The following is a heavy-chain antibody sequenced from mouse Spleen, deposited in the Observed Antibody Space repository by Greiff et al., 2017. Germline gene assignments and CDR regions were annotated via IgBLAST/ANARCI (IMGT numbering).Heavy chain of an antibody. D-gene: IGHD2-1*01. CDR3: TTGGNYSYYAMDY. CDR1: GFNIKDDY. V-gene: IGHV14-4*01. CDR2: IDPENGDT. J-gene: IGHJ4*01. Sequence: VQLKQSGAELVRPGASVKLSCTASGFNIKDDYMHWVKQRPEQGLEWIGWIDPENGDTEYASKFQGKATITADTSSNTAYLQLSSLTSEDTAVYYCTTGGNYSYYAMDYWGQGTSVTVSS.